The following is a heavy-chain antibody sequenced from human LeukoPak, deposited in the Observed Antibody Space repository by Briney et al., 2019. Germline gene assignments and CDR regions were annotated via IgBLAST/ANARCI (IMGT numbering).Heavy chain of an antibody. CDR3: AKVMEDYGDYGVVDY. D-gene: IGHD4-17*01. J-gene: IGHJ4*02. CDR1: GFTFSSYG. V-gene: IGHV3-30*02. CDR2: IRYDGSNK. Sequence: GGSLRLSCAASGFTFSSYGMHWVRQAPGKGLEWVAFIRYDGSNKHYADSVKGRFSISRDNSKNMLDLQMNSQRAEDTAVYYCAKVMEDYGDYGVVDYWGQGTLVTVSS.